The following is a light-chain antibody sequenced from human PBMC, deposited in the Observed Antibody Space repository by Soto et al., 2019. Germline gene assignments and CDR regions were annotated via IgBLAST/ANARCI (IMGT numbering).Light chain of an antibody. Sequence: SYELTQPPSASVAPGQTATISCGENNIDSRTVHWYQQKPGQAPLLVVYDNSFRPSGIPNRFSGSNSGNTATLTISRVEAGDEADYYCQVWDNVDDHIYVFGTGTKVTVL. CDR3: QVWDNVDDHIYV. CDR2: DNS. V-gene: IGLV3-21*02. CDR1: NIDSRT. J-gene: IGLJ1*01.